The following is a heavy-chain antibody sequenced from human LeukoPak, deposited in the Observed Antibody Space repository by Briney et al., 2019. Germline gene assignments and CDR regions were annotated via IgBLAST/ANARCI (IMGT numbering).Heavy chain of an antibody. CDR3: AKFGGDQDMDL. Sequence: PSETLSLTCSVSGGSISGHYWTWIRQPPGKGLEWIGQIHYTGKPDYNPPLKSRITISVDTSKNQVSLQVSSVTAADSAIYYCAKFGGDQDMDLLGHGNTVTVFS. CDR1: GGSISGHY. V-gene: IGHV4-59*11. CDR2: IHYTGKP. J-gene: IGHJ6*02. D-gene: IGHD3-16*01.